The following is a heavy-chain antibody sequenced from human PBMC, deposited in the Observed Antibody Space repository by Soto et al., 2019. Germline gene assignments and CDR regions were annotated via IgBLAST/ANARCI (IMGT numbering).Heavy chain of an antibody. V-gene: IGHV1-3*01. D-gene: IGHD6-13*01. CDR1: GYIFTNFA. CDR2: ITAGNGNT. Sequence: ASVKVSCKASGYIFTNFAIHWVRQAPGQRLEWMGWITAGNGNTKYSQNFQGRATIARETSPTTAYMELSSLRYEDTAVYYCARGWGGIEVAGTRLDFWGQGTLVTVSS. CDR3: ARGWGGIEVAGTRLDF. J-gene: IGHJ4*02.